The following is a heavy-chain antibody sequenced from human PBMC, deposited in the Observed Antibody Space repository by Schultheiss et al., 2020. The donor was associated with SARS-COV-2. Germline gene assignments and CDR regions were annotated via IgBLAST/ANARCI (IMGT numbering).Heavy chain of an antibody. CDR1: GGSFSGYY. Sequence: SETLSLTCAVYGGSFSGYYWSWIRQPPGKGLEWIGEINHSGSTNYNPSLKSRVTISVGTSKNQFSLKLSSVTAADTAVYYCARERVAVFAAPDSWGQGTRVTGAS. D-gene: IGHD2-8*01. CDR3: ARERVAVFAAPDS. CDR2: INHSGST. J-gene: IGHJ4*02. V-gene: IGHV4-34*01.